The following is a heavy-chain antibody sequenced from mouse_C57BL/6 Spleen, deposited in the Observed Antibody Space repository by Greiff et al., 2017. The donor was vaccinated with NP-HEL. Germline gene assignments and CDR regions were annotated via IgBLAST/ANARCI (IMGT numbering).Heavy chain of an antibody. CDR1: GYTFTSYW. D-gene: IGHD2-4*01. V-gene: IGHV1-64*01. CDR3: ARDDYDVVAWFAY. CDR2: IHPNSGST. J-gene: IGHJ3*01. Sequence: QVQLQQPGAELVKPGASVKLSCKASGYTFTSYWMHWVKQRPGQGLEWIGMIHPNSGSTNYNEKFKSKATLTVDKSSSTAYMQLSSLTSEDSAVYYCARDDYDVVAWFAYWGQGTLVTVSA.